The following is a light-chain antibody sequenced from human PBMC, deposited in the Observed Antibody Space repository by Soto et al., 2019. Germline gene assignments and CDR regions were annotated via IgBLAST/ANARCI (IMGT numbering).Light chain of an antibody. CDR2: DAS. CDR3: QQRTNCPFLWS. CDR1: QSVSSF. Sequence: EIVLTQSPATLSLSPGERATLSCRASQSVSSFLAWYQQKPGQPPRLLIYDASNRAAGIPGRFSGRGSGTDFKLTISILQPEDFAGDYCQQRTNCPFLWSFGGGTKVEIK. V-gene: IGKV3-11*01. J-gene: IGKJ4*01.